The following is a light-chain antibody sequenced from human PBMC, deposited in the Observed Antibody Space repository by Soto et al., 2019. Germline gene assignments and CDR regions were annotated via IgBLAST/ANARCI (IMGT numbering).Light chain of an antibody. CDR2: GAS. J-gene: IGKJ5*01. V-gene: IGKV3-20*01. CDR3: QQYSQWPIT. CDR1: QSVSSSY. Sequence: EIVMTQSPATLSVSPGERATLSCRASQSVSSSYLAWYQQKPGQAPRLLIYGASSRATGIPDRFSGSGSGTEFTLTISRLEPEDFAVYYCQQYSQWPITFGQGTRLEIK.